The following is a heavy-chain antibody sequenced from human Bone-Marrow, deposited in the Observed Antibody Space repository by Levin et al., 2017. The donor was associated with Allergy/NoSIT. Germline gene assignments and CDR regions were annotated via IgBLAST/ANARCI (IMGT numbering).Heavy chain of an antibody. D-gene: IGHD6-19*01. CDR3: TREAVAGPGRNWFDP. Sequence: GESLKISCTASGFTFGDYAMSWFRQAPGKGLEWVGFIRSKAYGGTTEYAASVKGRFTISRDDSKSIAYLQMNSLKTEDTAVYYCTREAVAGPGRNWFDPWGQGTLVTVSS. J-gene: IGHJ5*02. CDR1: GFTFGDYA. CDR2: IRSKAYGGTT. V-gene: IGHV3-49*03.